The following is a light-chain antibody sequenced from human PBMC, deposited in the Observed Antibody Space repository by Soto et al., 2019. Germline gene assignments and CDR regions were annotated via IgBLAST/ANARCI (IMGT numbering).Light chain of an antibody. CDR2: GNS. V-gene: IGLV1-40*01. CDR3: QSYDSSLSAVV. CDR1: SSNIGAGYD. J-gene: IGLJ2*01. Sequence: QSVLTQPPSVSGAPGQRVTTSCTGSSSNIGAGYDVYWYQQLPGTAPKLLIYGNSNRPSGVPDRFSGSKSGTSASLAITGLQAEDEADYYCQSYDSSLSAVVFGGGTKLTVL.